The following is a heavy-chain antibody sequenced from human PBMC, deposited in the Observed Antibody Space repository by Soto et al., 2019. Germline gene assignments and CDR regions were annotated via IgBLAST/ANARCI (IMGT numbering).Heavy chain of an antibody. CDR2: IYYSGST. CDR1: GGSISSYY. V-gene: IGHV4-59*08. Sequence: QVQLQESGPGLVKPSETLSLTCTVSGGSISSYYWSWIRQPPGQGLEWIGYIYYSGSTNYNPSLKLRVTQPVETPKNQFSRKLSSVTAADTAVYYCARQEKGRHDYGDYYYYYMDVWGKGTTVTVSS. CDR3: ARQEKGRHDYGDYYYYYMDV. J-gene: IGHJ6*03. D-gene: IGHD4-17*01.